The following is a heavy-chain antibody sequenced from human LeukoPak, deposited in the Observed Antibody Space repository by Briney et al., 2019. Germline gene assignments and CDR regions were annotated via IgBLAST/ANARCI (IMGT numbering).Heavy chain of an antibody. D-gene: IGHD1-1*01. CDR1: GGSISNYY. Sequence: SETLSLTCNVSGGSISNYYWSWIRQPPGKGLEWIGYIYYSGSTQYNPSLKSRVTISVDTSKNQFSLKLNSVTAADTAVYYCARQKSPVHYYYYMDVWGKGTTVTVSS. V-gene: IGHV4-59*08. CDR2: IYYSGST. J-gene: IGHJ6*03. CDR3: ARQKSPVHYYYYMDV.